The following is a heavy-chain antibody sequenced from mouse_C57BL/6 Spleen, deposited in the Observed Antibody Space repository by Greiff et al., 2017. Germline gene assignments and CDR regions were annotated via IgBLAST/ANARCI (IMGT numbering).Heavy chain of an antibody. Sequence: VQLKQSGPELVKPGASVKIPCKASGYTFTDYNMDWVKQSHGKSLEWIGDINPNNGGTIYNQKFKGKATLTVDKSSSTAYMELRSLTSEDTAVYYCARGDYYGSSSHWYFDVWGTGTTVTVSS. CDR2: INPNNGGT. CDR3: ARGDYYGSSSHWYFDV. V-gene: IGHV1-18*01. D-gene: IGHD1-1*01. CDR1: GYTFTDYN. J-gene: IGHJ1*03.